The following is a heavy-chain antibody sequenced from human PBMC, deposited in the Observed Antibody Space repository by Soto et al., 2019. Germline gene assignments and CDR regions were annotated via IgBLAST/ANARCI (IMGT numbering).Heavy chain of an antibody. CDR1: GFTFSSYA. V-gene: IGHV3-23*01. D-gene: IGHD3-22*01. Sequence: GGSLRLSCAASGFTFSSYAMSWVRQAQGKGLEWVSAISGSGGSTYYADSVKGRFTISRDNSKNTLYLQMNSLRAEDTAVYYSAKDGVSSGYAWPFHDAIDIPGQATIVT. J-gene: IGHJ3*02. CDR2: ISGSGGST. CDR3: AKDGVSSGYAWPFHDAIDI.